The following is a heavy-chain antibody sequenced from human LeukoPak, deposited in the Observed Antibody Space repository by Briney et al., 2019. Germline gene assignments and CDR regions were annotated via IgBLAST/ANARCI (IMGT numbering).Heavy chain of an antibody. CDR2: INHSGST. V-gene: IGHV4-34*01. D-gene: IGHD1-26*01. J-gene: IGHJ4*02. Sequence: SETLSLTCAVYGGSLSGYYWSWIRQPPGKGLEWIGEINHSGSTSYNPSLKSRVTISVDTSKNQFSLKLSSVTAADTAVYYCARGRPHSGSYIAWGQGTLVTVSS. CDR3: ARGRPHSGSYIA. CDR1: GGSLSGYY.